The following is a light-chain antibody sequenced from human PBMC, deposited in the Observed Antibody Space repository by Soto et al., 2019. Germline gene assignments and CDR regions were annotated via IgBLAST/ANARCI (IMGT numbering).Light chain of an antibody. Sequence: QSVLTQPPSASGTPGQRVTISCSGSSFNIGSNTVYWYQQLPGTAPKLLIYSNNQRPSGVPDRFSGSKSGTSASLAISGLQSEDEADYYCAAWDDSLKGVFGGGTK. V-gene: IGLV1-44*01. CDR1: SFNIGSNT. CDR3: AAWDDSLKGV. J-gene: IGLJ2*01. CDR2: SNN.